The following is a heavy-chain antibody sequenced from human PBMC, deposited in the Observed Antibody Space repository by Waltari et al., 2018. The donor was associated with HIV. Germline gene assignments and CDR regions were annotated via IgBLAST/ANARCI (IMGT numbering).Heavy chain of an antibody. Sequence: QVQLVESGGGLVKPGGSLRLSCAASGFTFSDYYMSWIRQAPGKGLEWVSFISSSGITIYYEDTLMSRFTITRDNAKNSLYLQRSSLRAEDTAVYYCATGGGQFRFGVAKRTYGMDVWGQGTTVTVSS. CDR3: ATGGGQFRFGVAKRTYGMDV. J-gene: IGHJ6*02. CDR2: ISSSGITI. CDR1: GFTFSDYY. D-gene: IGHD3-10*01. V-gene: IGHV3-11*01.